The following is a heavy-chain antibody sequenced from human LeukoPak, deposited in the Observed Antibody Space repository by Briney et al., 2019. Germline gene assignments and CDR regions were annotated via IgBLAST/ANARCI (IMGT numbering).Heavy chain of an antibody. CDR1: GGSISNYF. D-gene: IGHD6-19*01. CDR2: IYASGST. V-gene: IGHV4-4*07. Sequence: SETLSLTCTVSGGSISNYFWSWIRQPAGKGLEWIGRIYASGSTNYNPSLKSRVTMSVDASKNQFSLKLNSVTAADTAVYYCVRQGNSYSSGWSFDYWGQGTLVTVSS. J-gene: IGHJ4*02. CDR3: VRQGNSYSSGWSFDY.